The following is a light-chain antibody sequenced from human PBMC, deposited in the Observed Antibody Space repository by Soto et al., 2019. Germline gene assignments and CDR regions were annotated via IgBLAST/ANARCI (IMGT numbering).Light chain of an antibody. J-gene: IGKJ1*01. Sequence: DIQMTQSPSALSASVGDRVTITCRASQSISGWLAWYQQKPGKAPRLLIHDASSLQSGVPSRFSSSGFGTEFILTISSLHPDDFATYYCQQYNTYSTFGQGTKVDIK. V-gene: IGKV1-5*01. CDR2: DAS. CDR1: QSISGW. CDR3: QQYNTYST.